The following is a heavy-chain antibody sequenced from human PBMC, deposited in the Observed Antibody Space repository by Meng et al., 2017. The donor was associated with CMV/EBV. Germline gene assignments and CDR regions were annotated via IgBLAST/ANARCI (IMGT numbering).Heavy chain of an antibody. CDR3: ARWGGTYRLALGYFDY. V-gene: IGHV1-2*02. CDR2: INPNSGGT. J-gene: IGHJ4*02. Sequence: ASVKVSCKASGYTFTGYYMHWVRQAPGQGFEWMGWINPNSGGTNYAQKFQGRVTMTRDTSISTAYMELSRLRSDDTAVYYCARWGGTYRLALGYFDYWGQGTLVTVSS. CDR1: GYTFTGYY. D-gene: IGHD6-19*01.